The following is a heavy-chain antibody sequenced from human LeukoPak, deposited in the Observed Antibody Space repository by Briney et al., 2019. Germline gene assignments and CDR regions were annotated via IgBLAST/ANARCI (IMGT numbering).Heavy chain of an antibody. V-gene: IGHV3-30-3*01. CDR3: ARDLAYSRLDY. Sequence: GGSLRLSCAASGFTFSSYAMHWVRQAPGKGLEWVAVISYDGSNKYYADSAKGRFTISRDNAENSLYLQMNSLRVEDTAFYYCARDLAYSRLDYWGQGMLVTVSS. CDR1: GFTFSSYA. D-gene: IGHD5-18*01. J-gene: IGHJ4*02. CDR2: ISYDGSNK.